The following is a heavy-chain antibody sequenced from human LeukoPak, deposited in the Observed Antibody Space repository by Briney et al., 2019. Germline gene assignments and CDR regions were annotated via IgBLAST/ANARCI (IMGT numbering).Heavy chain of an antibody. CDR1: GFTFSRYA. J-gene: IGHJ4*02. CDR2: ISYDANIGSNK. D-gene: IGHD3-3*01. CDR3: ARDGGYDFWSGYYQDY. Sequence: GGSLRLSCATSGFTFSRYAMHWVRQAPGKGLEWVALISYDANIGSNKYYADSVKGRFTISRDNSKNTPYLQMNSLRAEDTAVYYCARDGGYDFWSGYYQDYWGQGTLSPSPQ. V-gene: IGHV3-30-3*01.